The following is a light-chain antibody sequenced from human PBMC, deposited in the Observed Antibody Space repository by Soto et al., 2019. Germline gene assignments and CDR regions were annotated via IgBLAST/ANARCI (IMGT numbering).Light chain of an antibody. CDR3: QHYGSSPGT. CDR2: GVS. V-gene: IGKV3-20*01. Sequence: EIVLTQSPGTLSLSPGERATLSCRASQSVRNTYLAWYHQTPGQAPRLLMYGVSTRATGVPDRFSGSGSGTDFTLTISRLEPEDVAVYYCQHYGSSPGTFGQGTKVEVK. J-gene: IGKJ1*01. CDR1: QSVRNTY.